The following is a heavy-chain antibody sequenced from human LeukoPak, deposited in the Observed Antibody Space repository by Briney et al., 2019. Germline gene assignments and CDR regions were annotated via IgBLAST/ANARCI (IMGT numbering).Heavy chain of an antibody. CDR1: GASISSGYW. Sequence: SETLSLTCAVSGASISSGYWWSWVRQPPGKGLEWIGEIYHSGSTNYNPSLKSRVTISVDKSKNQFSLNLSSVTAADTAVYYCARDKPAAGANYFDYWGQGTLVTVSS. V-gene: IGHV4-4*02. CDR2: IYHSGST. D-gene: IGHD6-13*01. J-gene: IGHJ4*02. CDR3: ARDKPAAGANYFDY.